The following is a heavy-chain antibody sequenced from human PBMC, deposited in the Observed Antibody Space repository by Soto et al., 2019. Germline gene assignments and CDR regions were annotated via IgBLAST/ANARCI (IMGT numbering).Heavy chain of an antibody. J-gene: IGHJ5*02. CDR2: ISGSGTST. Sequence: EAQLLESGGGLVQPGGSLRLSCVASEFTFSRYAMTWVRQAPGKGLEWVSVISGSGTSTYYADSVKGRFTMSRDNSKNTLYLQMNSMRAEDTAVYYCAKDRKKVMVGWFDPWGQGILVTVSS. CDR1: EFTFSRYA. V-gene: IGHV3-23*01. CDR3: AKDRKKVMVGWFDP. D-gene: IGHD2-15*01.